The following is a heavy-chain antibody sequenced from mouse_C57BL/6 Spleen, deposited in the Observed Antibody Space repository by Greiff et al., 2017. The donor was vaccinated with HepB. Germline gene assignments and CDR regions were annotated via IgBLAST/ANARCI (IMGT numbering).Heavy chain of an antibody. CDR1: GYAFTNYL. V-gene: IGHV1-54*01. J-gene: IGHJ2*01. Sequence: QVQLQQSGAELVRPGTSVKVSCKASGYAFTNYLIEWVKQRPGQGLEWIGVINPGSGGTNYNEKFKGKATLTADKSSSTAYMQLSSLTSEDSAFYFCARKDYEYGGYFDYWGQGTTLTISS. CDR3: ARKDYEYGGYFDY. CDR2: INPGSGGT. D-gene: IGHD2-4*01.